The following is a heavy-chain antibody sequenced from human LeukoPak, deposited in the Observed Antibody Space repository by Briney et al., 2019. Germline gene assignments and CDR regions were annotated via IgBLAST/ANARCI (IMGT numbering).Heavy chain of an antibody. J-gene: IGHJ6*03. Sequence: SETLSLTCTVSGGSISSYYWSWIRQPAGKGLEWIGRIYTSGSTNYNPSLKSRVTMSVDTSKNQFSLKLSSVTAADTAVYYCAGPSGRYYYYYVDVWGKGTTVTVSS. CDR3: AGPSGRYYYYYVDV. CDR1: GGSISSYY. CDR2: IYTSGST. V-gene: IGHV4-4*07.